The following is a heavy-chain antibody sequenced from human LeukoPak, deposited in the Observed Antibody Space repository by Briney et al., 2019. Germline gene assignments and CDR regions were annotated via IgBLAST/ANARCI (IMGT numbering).Heavy chain of an antibody. CDR1: GFTFSSYG. D-gene: IGHD3-3*01. CDR2: IRYDGSNK. Sequence: GGSLRLSCAASGFTFSSYGMHWVRQAPGKGLEWVAFIRYDGSNKYYADSVKGRFTISRDNSKNTLYLQMNSLRAEDTAVYYCAKGLLRFLEWSFDPWGQGNLVTVSS. CDR3: AKGLLRFLEWSFDP. V-gene: IGHV3-30*02. J-gene: IGHJ5*02.